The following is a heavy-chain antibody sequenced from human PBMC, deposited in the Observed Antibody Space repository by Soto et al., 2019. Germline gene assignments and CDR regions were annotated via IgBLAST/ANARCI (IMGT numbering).Heavy chain of an antibody. CDR1: GFSLSTSGVG. CDR2: IYWDDDK. CDR3: AHRRSTYYYDSTFDP. D-gene: IGHD3-22*01. Sequence: QITLKESGPTLVKPTQTLTLTCTFSGFSLSTSGVGVGWIRQPPGKTLEWLALIYWDDDKLYSSSLKSRLTIPKDTSKNKVVLTITNMDPVDTATYYCAHRRSTYYYDSTFDPWGQGTLVTVSS. J-gene: IGHJ5*02. V-gene: IGHV2-5*02.